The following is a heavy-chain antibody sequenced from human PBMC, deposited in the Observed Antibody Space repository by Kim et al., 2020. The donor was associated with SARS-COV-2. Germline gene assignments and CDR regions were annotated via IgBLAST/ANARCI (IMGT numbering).Heavy chain of an antibody. Sequence: SETLSLTCAVYGGSFSGHSWSWISQPPGKGLEWIGEITHSGSTKYNPSLKSRLTISIDMSKNQFSLKLTSVTAADTGLYYCTRGRVGVVPAPVLGLGPYYDYFILDVWGHGTTVTVSS. D-gene: IGHD2-2*02. CDR3: TRGRVGVVPAPVLGLGPYYDYFILDV. V-gene: IGHV4-34*01. CDR2: ITHSGST. J-gene: IGHJ6*02. CDR1: GGSFSGHS.